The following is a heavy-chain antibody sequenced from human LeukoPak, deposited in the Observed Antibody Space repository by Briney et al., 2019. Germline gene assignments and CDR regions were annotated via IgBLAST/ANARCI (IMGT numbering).Heavy chain of an antibody. V-gene: IGHV3-53*01. J-gene: IGHJ3*02. CDR2: IYNDGST. D-gene: IGHD2/OR15-2a*01. CDR1: GLTFSSSY. CDR3: ARNILFAFDI. Sequence: PGGSLRLSCAASGLTFSSSYMSWVRQAPGKGLEWVLIIYNDGSTYYADSMKGRFTISRDNSKNTLYLQVNSLRAEDTAMYYCARNILFAFDIWGQGTMVTVSS.